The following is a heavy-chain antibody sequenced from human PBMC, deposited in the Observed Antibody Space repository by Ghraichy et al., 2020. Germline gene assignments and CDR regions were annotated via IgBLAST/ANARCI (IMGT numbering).Heavy chain of an antibody. Sequence: GGSLRLSCVASGFTVSSNYMSWVRQAPGEGLEWVSLIYTAGDTTHADSVKGRFTISRDNSKNTLHLQMNSLRAEDTAVYYCARGVAAGTWTFDIWGQGTMVTVSS. D-gene: IGHD6-13*01. J-gene: IGHJ3*02. CDR1: GFTVSSNY. CDR2: IYTAGDT. CDR3: ARGVAAGTWTFDI. V-gene: IGHV3-66*01.